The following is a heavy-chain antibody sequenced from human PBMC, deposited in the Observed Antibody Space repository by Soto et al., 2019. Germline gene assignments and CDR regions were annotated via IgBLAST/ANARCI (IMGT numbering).Heavy chain of an antibody. Sequence: EVELVESGGGLVKPGGSLRLSCLASRFRFSDYTMTWVRQAPGKGLEWVSSISIISTYIYYGDSVKGRFTISRDNAKNSLYLQMNSRRVYVTAVYYCARGGSEVSTGGGARDMWGQRTKVNVSS. V-gene: IGHV3-21*01. CDR3: ARGGSEVSTGGGARDM. J-gene: IGHJ3*02. CDR1: RFRFSDYT. CDR2: ISIISTYI. D-gene: IGHD5-12*01.